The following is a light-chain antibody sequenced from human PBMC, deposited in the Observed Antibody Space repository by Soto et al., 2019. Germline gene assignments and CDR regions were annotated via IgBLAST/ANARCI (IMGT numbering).Light chain of an antibody. CDR3: QVWDSTSDLGI. CDR2: NDS. J-gene: IGLJ2*01. V-gene: IGLV3-21*04. CDR1: NFAGRT. Sequence: SYELIQPPSVSVAPGMTARITCGGNNFAGRTVHWYQQKPGQAPLLVIYNDSDRPSGIPERFSGSNPGNTATLTISRVEVGDEADYYCQVWDSTSDLGIFGGGTKLTVL.